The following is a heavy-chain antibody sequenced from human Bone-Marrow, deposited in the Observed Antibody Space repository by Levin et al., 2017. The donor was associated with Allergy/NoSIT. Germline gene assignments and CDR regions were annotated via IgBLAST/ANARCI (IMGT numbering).Heavy chain of an antibody. CDR1: GYTLTELS. D-gene: IGHD3-3*01. Sequence: ASVKVSCKVSGYTLTELSMHWVRQAPGKGLEWMGGFDPEDGETIYAQKFQGRVTMTEDTSTDTAYMELSSLRSEDTAVYYCATPSLRFLEWLPILTSSYGMDVWGQGTTVTVSS. CDR3: ATPSLRFLEWLPILTSSYGMDV. V-gene: IGHV1-24*01. CDR2: FDPEDGET. J-gene: IGHJ6*02.